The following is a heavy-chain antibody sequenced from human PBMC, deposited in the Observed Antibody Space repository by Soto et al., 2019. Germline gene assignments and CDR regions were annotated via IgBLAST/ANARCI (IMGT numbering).Heavy chain of an antibody. J-gene: IGHJ4*02. D-gene: IGHD6-6*01. Sequence: EVQLLESGGGLVQPGGSLRLSCAASGFTFTTYAMSWVRQAPGKGLEWVSAISGSAGSTYYADSVKGRFTISRDNSHNTRYLKANSLRAEDTAVYYCAKTWDTTFSSSSHWGQGTLVSVSS. CDR3: AKTWDTTFSSSSH. CDR1: GFTFTTYA. CDR2: ISGSAGST. V-gene: IGHV3-23*01.